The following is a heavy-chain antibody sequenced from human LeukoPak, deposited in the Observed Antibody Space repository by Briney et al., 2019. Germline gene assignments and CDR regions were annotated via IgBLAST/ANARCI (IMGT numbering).Heavy chain of an antibody. CDR3: ARSCDGDCYSDY. J-gene: IGHJ4*02. Sequence: GGSLRLSCAASGSTFSNYSMNWVRQAPGKGLEWVSSIGSTSHFRYYADSLKGRVTISRDNAKNSLYLQMSSLRVEDTAVYYCARSCDGDCYSDYWGQGTLVTVSS. V-gene: IGHV3-21*01. CDR2: IGSTSHFR. CDR1: GSTFSNYS. D-gene: IGHD2-21*02.